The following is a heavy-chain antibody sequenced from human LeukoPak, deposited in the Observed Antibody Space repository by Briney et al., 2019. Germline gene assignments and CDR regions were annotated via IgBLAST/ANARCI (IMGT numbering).Heavy chain of an antibody. J-gene: IGHJ5*02. V-gene: IGHV3-48*01. D-gene: IGHD3-10*01. CDR1: GFTFSSYS. Sequence: GGSLRLSCAASGFTFSSYSMNWVRQATGKGLEWVSYISSSSSTIYYADSVKGRFTISRDNAKNSLYLQMNSLRAEDTAVYYCARETRTYYYGSGNWFDPWGQGTLVTVSS. CDR2: ISSSSSTI. CDR3: ARETRTYYYGSGNWFDP.